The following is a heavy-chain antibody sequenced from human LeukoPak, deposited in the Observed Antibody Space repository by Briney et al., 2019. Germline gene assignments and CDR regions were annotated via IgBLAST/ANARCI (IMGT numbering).Heavy chain of an antibody. V-gene: IGHV3-7*01. CDR3: ARETYGSGSYLFYYYYGMDV. J-gene: IGHJ6*02. Sequence: GGSLRLSCAASGFTFSSYWMSWVRQAPGKGPEWVANIKQDGSEKYYVDSVKGRFTISRDNAKNSLYLQMNSLRAEDTAVYYCARETYGSGSYLFYYYYGMDVWGQGTTVTVSS. D-gene: IGHD3-10*01. CDR1: GFTFSSYW. CDR2: IKQDGSEK.